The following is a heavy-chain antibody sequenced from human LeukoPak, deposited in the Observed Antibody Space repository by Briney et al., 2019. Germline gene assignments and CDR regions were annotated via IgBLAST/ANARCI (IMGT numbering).Heavy chain of an antibody. V-gene: IGHV4-4*07. J-gene: IGHJ4*02. CDR1: GGSISSYY. CDR2: IYTSGST. Sequence: SETLSLTCTVSGGSISSYYWSWIRQPAGKGLEWIGRIYTSGSTNYNPSLKSRVTMSVDTSKNQFSLKLSSVTAADTAVYYCARVPTGDYYDSREVDYWGQGTLVTVSS. CDR3: ARVPTGDYYDSREVDY. D-gene: IGHD3-22*01.